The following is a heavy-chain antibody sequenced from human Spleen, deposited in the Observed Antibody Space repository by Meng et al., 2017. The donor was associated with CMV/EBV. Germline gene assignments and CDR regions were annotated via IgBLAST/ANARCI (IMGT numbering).Heavy chain of an antibody. CDR2: INPNSGGT. V-gene: IGHV1-2*02. J-gene: IGHJ4*02. D-gene: IGHD5-24*01. CDR1: GYTFTGYY. CDR3: ARRRLQRDGYNPPTFDY. Sequence: GQLVQSGAEVKKPGASVKASRKASGYTFTGYYMHWVRQAPGQGLEWMGWINPNSGGTNYAQKFQGRVTMTRDTSISTAYMELSRLRSDDTAVYYCARRRLQRDGYNPPTFDYWGQGTLVTASS.